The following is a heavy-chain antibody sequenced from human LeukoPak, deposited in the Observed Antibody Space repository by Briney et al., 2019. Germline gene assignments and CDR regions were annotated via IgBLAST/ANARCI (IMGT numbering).Heavy chain of an antibody. V-gene: IGHV4-4*07. D-gene: IGHD2-2*02. CDR3: ARDPSDYCSSTSCYTREYYFDY. CDR1: GGSISGSY. Sequence: SETLSLTCTVSGGSISGSYWSWIRQPPGKGLEWIGRIYTSGSTNYNPSLKSRVTMSVDTSKNQFSLKLSSVTAADTAVYYCARDPSDYCSSTSCYTREYYFDYWGQGTLVTVSS. J-gene: IGHJ4*02. CDR2: IYTSGST.